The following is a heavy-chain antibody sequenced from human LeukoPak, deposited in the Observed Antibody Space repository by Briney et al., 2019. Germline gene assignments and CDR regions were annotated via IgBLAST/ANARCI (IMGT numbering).Heavy chain of an antibody. Sequence: QTGGSLRLSCAASGFTFSSYWMSWVRQAPGKGLEWVANIKQDGSENHSVDSVKGRFTISRDNAKNSLFLQMNSLRADDTAVYYCARGQRAIGYSYGPAFYHGMDVWGQGTTVTVSS. J-gene: IGHJ6*02. CDR2: IKQDGSEN. CDR3: ARGQRAIGYSYGPAFYHGMDV. CDR1: GFTFSSYW. V-gene: IGHV3-7*01. D-gene: IGHD5-18*01.